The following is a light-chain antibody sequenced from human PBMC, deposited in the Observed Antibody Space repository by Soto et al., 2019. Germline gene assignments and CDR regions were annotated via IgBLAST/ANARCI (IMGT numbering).Light chain of an antibody. Sequence: DIVMTQSPDSLAVSLGERATINCKSSQSLLYSSNNKNFLAWYQQKPGQPPKLLIYWASTRESGVPDRFSGSGSGTDFTLTISSLQAEDEAVYYCQQYYSTPGTFGQGTKLEIK. CDR1: QSLLYSSNNKNF. J-gene: IGKJ2*01. CDR3: QQYYSTPGT. CDR2: WAS. V-gene: IGKV4-1*01.